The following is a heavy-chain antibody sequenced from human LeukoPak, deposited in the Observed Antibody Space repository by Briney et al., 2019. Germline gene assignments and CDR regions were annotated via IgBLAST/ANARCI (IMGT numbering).Heavy chain of an antibody. J-gene: IGHJ1*01. CDR1: GFTFSSYA. D-gene: IGHD6-13*01. CDR3: AKADRYCSSWYVFQH. V-gene: IGHV3-23*01. Sequence: GGSLRLSCAASGFTFSSYAMSWVRQAPGKGLEWVSAISGSGGSTYYADSVKGRFTISRDNSKNTLYLQMNSLRAEDTAVYYCAKADRYCSSWYVFQHWGQGTLVTVSS. CDR2: ISGSGGST.